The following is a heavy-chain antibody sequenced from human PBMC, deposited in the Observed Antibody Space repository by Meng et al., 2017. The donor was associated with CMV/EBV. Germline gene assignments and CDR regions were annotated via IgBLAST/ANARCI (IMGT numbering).Heavy chain of an antibody. Sequence: ASVKVSCKASGYTLTGYYMHWVRQAPGQGLEWMGWINPNSGGTNYAQKLQGRVTMTRDTSISTAYMELSRLRSDDTAVYYCARWGGTYRLALGYFDYWGQGTLVTVSS. V-gene: IGHV1-2*02. D-gene: IGHD6-19*01. CDR2: INPNSGGT. J-gene: IGHJ4*02. CDR3: ARWGGTYRLALGYFDY. CDR1: GYTLTGYY.